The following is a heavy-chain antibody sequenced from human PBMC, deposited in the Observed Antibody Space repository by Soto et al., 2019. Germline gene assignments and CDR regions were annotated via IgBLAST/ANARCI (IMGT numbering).Heavy chain of an antibody. J-gene: IGHJ4*02. Sequence: SETLSLTCTVSGGSISTSGYYWSWIRQHPGKGLEWIGYIYYNGRTYYNPSLKSRVTISVDTSKNQFSLKLSSVTAADTAVYFCARKNDNYDFWSGFSQFDYWGQGSLVTVSS. D-gene: IGHD3-3*01. CDR1: GGSISTSGYY. CDR2: IYYNGRT. CDR3: ARKNDNYDFWSGFSQFDY. V-gene: IGHV4-31*03.